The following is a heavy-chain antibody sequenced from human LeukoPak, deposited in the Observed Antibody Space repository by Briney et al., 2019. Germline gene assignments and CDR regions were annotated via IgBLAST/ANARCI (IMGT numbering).Heavy chain of an antibody. Sequence: SETLSLACTVSGYSISSTYYGAWIRQPPGKGLEWIATISHSGSTYYTPSLESRLTISLDTSRNHFSLRLSSVTAADTAVYYCARVNAPVATFDYWGLGTLVAVSS. CDR2: ISHSGST. D-gene: IGHD1-1*01. CDR1: GYSISSTYY. CDR3: ARVNAPVATFDY. V-gene: IGHV4-38-2*02. J-gene: IGHJ4*02.